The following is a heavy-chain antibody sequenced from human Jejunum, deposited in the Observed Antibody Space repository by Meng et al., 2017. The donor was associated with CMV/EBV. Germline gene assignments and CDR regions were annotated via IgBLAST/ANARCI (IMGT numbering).Heavy chain of an antibody. V-gene: IGHV1-2*02. Sequence: QVEVGQLGAEVKKPGDPGKVSCKASGNTFTNYHIHWVGQAPGRGLEWMGWIGPNSGDTNYAQKFQGRVTMTRDTSINTAYMELSRLNFDDTAVYYCARKMGVYYFDYWGQGTLVTVSS. CDR3: ARKMGVYYFDY. CDR2: IGPNSGDT. J-gene: IGHJ4*02. CDR1: GNTFTNYH. D-gene: IGHD2-8*02.